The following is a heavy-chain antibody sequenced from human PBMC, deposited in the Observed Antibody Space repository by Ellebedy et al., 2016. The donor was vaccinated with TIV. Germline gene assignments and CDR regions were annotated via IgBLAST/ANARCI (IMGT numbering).Heavy chain of an antibody. CDR3: ARHSSLGYFQH. CDR2: IYYSGST. CDR1: GGSISSYY. J-gene: IGHJ1*01. V-gene: IGHV4-59*08. Sequence: MPSETLSLTCTVSGGSISSYYWSWIRQPPGKGLEWIGYIYYSGSTNYNPSLKSRVTISVDTSKNQFSLKLSSVIAADTAVYYCARHSSLGYFQHWGQGTLVTVSS.